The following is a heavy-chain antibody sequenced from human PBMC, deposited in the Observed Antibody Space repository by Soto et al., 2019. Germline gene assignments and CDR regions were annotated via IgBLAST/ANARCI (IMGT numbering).Heavy chain of an antibody. J-gene: IGHJ4*02. Sequence: GGSLRLSCAASGFTFSHYSLHWVRQAPGKGLEWISYISTSSTATYYADSVKGRFTVSRDNGNKLLFPQMNSLTNEDTAVYYCARESLQFYDSDGLHASWGPGTLVTVSP. V-gene: IGHV3-48*02. CDR1: GFTFSHYS. CDR2: ISTSSTAT. D-gene: IGHD3-22*01. CDR3: ARESLQFYDSDGLHAS.